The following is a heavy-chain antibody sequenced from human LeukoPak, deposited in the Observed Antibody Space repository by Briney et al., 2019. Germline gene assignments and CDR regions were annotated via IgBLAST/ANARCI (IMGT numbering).Heavy chain of an antibody. CDR1: GGSISSYY. CDR2: IYYSGST. J-gene: IGHJ4*02. Sequence: SETLSLTCTVSGGSISSYYWSWIRQPPGKGLEWIGYIYYSGSTNYNPSLKSRVTISVDTSKNQFSLKLSSLTAADTAVYYCARVQDGYCSGGSCYGGFDYWGQGTLVTVSS. D-gene: IGHD2-15*01. V-gene: IGHV4-59*01. CDR3: ARVQDGYCSGGSCYGGFDY.